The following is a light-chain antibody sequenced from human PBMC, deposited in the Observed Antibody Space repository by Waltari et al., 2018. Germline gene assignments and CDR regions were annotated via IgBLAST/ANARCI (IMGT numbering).Light chain of an antibody. CDR1: QSVARAF. J-gene: IGKJ1*01. V-gene: IGKV3-20*01. CDR2: NTY. CDR3: QNYVRLPAT. Sequence: EILLTQSPGTLSLSPGERATPSCRASQSVARAFAWYQQKPGQPPRLLIYNTYTRATGVPDRFSGGGSGTDFSLTISRLEPEDFAVYYCQNYVRLPATFGQGTKVEIK.